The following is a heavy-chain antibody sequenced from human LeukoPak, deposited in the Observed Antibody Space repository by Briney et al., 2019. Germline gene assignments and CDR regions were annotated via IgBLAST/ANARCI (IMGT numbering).Heavy chain of an antibody. Sequence: GESLKISCKASGCSFTTGYWIAWVRQMPGDGLEWMGIIFPDNSNIIYSPSFQGQVTISVDKSVSTAYLQWRSLKASDTAIYYCARHRAAGGGYYYGMDVWGHGTTVTVSS. J-gene: IGHJ6*02. CDR3: ARHRAAGGGYYYGMDV. CDR2: IFPDNSNI. CDR1: GCSFTTGYW. D-gene: IGHD6-13*01. V-gene: IGHV5-51*01.